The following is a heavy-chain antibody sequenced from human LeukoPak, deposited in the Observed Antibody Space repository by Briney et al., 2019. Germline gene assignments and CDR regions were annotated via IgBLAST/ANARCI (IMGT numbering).Heavy chain of an antibody. CDR1: GFTFSSYA. J-gene: IGHJ4*02. CDR2: ISGSGGST. V-gene: IGHV3-23*01. CDR3: AKGSPAYSSSWKHYFDY. Sequence: PGGYLRLSCAASGFTFSSYAMNWVRQAPGKGLEWVSGISGSGGSTYYADSVKGRFTISRDNSKNTLHLQMNSLRAEDTAVYYCAKGSPAYSSSWKHYFDYWGQGTLVTVSS. D-gene: IGHD6-13*01.